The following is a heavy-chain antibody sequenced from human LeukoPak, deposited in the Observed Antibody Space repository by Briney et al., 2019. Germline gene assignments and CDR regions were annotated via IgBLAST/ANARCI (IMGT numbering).Heavy chain of an antibody. D-gene: IGHD2-15*01. CDR2: IWYDGSNK. CDR1: GFTFSSYG. V-gene: IGHV3-33*01. CDR3: ARDGGYCSGGSCSYFQH. Sequence: GGSLRLSCAASGFTFSSYGMHWVRQAPGKGLEWVAVIWYDGSNKYYADSVKGRFTISRDNSKNTLYLQMNSLRAEDTAVYYCARDGGYCSGGSCSYFQHWGQGTLVTVSS. J-gene: IGHJ1*01.